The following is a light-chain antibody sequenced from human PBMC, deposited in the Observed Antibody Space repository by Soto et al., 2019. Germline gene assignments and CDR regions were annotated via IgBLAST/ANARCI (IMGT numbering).Light chain of an antibody. V-gene: IGKV4-1*01. CDR3: QQYFSNTDT. J-gene: IGKJ2*01. Sequence: DIVMTQSPDSLAVSLGERATINCKSSQSVLYSSNNKNYLGWYQQKPGQTPKLLIYWASTRESGVPDRFSARVSGTDVTLSISSLQAEDVAVYYCQQYFSNTDTFGQGTKLEIK. CDR2: WAS. CDR1: QSVLYSSNNKNY.